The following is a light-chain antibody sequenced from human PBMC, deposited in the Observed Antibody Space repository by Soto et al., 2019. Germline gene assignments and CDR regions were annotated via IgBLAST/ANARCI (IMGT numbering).Light chain of an antibody. CDR1: QPIGTS. CDR3: QQGYNTFWT. Sequence: DIHMTQSRSSLSAFVGDSVTVTCRASQPIGTSLHWYQQRAGTAPKVLISAATKLQSGVPSRFSGRGSGTDFTLTISNLQPEDSATYFCQQGYNTFWTFGRGTKVDIK. J-gene: IGKJ1*01. CDR2: AAT. V-gene: IGKV1-39*01.